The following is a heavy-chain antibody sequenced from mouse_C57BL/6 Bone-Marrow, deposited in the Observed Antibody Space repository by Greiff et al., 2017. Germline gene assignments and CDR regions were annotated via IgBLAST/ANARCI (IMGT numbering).Heavy chain of an antibody. CDR3: ARDAGMDY. J-gene: IGHJ4*01. CDR1: GFTFSDFY. Sequence: EVKLMESGGGLVQSGRSLRLSCATSGFTFSDFYMEWVRQAPGKGLEWIAASRNKANDYTTEYSASVKGRFIVSRDTSQSILYLQMNALRAEDTAIYYCARDAGMDYGGQGTSVTVSS. CDR2: SRNKANDYTT. V-gene: IGHV7-1*01.